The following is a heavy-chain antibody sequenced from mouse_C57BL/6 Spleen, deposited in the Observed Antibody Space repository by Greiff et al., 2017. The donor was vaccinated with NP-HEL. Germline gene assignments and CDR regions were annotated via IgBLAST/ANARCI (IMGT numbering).Heavy chain of an antibody. V-gene: IGHV1-82*01. CDR2: IYPGDGDT. J-gene: IGHJ3*01. D-gene: IGHD2-4*01. CDR3: ADDYEAY. CDR1: GYAFSSSW. Sequence: QVQLQQSGPELVKPGASVKISCKASGYAFSSSWMNWVKQRPGKGLEWIGRIYPGDGDTNYNGKFKGKATLTADESSSTAYMQLSSLTSEDSAVYFCADDYEAYWGQGTLVTVSA.